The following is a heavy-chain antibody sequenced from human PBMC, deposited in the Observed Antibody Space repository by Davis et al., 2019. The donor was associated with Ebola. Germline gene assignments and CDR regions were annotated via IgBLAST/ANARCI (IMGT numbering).Heavy chain of an antibody. CDR2: ISGDGGST. D-gene: IGHD3-3*01. V-gene: IGHV3-43*02. Sequence: GESLKISCAASGFTFDDYAMHWARQAPGKGLDWVSLISGDGGSTYYADSVKGRFTISRDNSKNSLYLQMNSLRTEDTALYYCAKADYDFWSGYSDYGMDVRGQGTTVTVSS. J-gene: IGHJ6*02. CDR3: AKADYDFWSGYSDYGMDV. CDR1: GFTFDDYA.